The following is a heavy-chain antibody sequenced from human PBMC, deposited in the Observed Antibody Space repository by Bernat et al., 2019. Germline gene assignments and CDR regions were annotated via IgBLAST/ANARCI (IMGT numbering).Heavy chain of an antibody. CDR1: GGTFSSYA. Sequence: QVQLVQSGAEVKKPGSSVKVSCKASGGTFSSYAISWVRQAPGQGLEWMGGIIPIFGTANYAQKFQGRVTITADESTSTGYMELSSLRSEDTAVYYCARGARLLWFRELSGVWFDPWGQGTLVTVSS. V-gene: IGHV1-69*01. CDR2: IIPIFGTA. D-gene: IGHD3-10*01. CDR3: ARGARLLWFRELSGVWFDP. J-gene: IGHJ5*02.